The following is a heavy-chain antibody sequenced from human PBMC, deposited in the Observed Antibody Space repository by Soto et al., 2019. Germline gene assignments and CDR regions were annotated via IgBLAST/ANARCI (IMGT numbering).Heavy chain of an antibody. J-gene: IGHJ5*02. Sequence: PSETLSLTCTVSGGSISSYYWSWIRQPPGKGLEWIGYIYYSGSTNYNPSLKSRVTISVDTSKNQFSLKLSSVTAADTAVYYCARGSGYCISTSCYENWFDPWGQGTLVTVSS. D-gene: IGHD2-2*01. CDR3: ARGSGYCISTSCYENWFDP. V-gene: IGHV4-59*01. CDR2: IYYSGST. CDR1: GGSISSYY.